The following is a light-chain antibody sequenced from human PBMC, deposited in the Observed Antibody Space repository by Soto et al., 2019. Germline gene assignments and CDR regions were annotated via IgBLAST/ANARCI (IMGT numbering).Light chain of an antibody. CDR2: GAS. CDR1: XXXSSSD. J-gene: IGKJ2*01. CDR3: LQFDTSPIT. Sequence: EIVLTQSPXTLXXSPGXXAXXXXXXXXXXSSSDLAWYQQKSGQAPRLLMYGASNTGTGIPDRFSGSGSGTDFTLTISRLEPEDFAVYYCLQFDTSPITFGQGNQLAIK. V-gene: IGKV3-20*01.